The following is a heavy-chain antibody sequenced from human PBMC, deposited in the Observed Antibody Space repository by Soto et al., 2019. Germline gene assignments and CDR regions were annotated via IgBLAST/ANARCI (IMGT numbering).Heavy chain of an antibody. J-gene: IGHJ3*02. D-gene: IGHD4-17*01. CDR1: GGSISSSSYY. Sequence: QLQLQESGPGLVKPSETLSLTCTVSGGSISSSSYYWGWIRQPPGKGLEWIGSIYYSGSTYYNPSLKSRVTISVDTSKNQFSLKLSSVTAADTAVYYCASRHRMTTRGAFDIWGQGTMVTVSS. CDR3: ASRHRMTTRGAFDI. CDR2: IYYSGST. V-gene: IGHV4-39*01.